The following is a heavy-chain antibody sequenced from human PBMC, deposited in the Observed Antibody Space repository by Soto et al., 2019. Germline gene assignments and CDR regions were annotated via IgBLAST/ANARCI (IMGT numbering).Heavy chain of an antibody. V-gene: IGHV1-69*13. D-gene: IGHD3-22*01. CDR2: IMPIFGAP. J-gene: IGHJ3*02. CDR3: AKHLRRITMIVVVHDAFDI. CDR1: GGTFSDYA. Sequence: SVKVSCKASGGTFSDYAFSWVRQAPGQGLEWLGGIMPIFGAPDYAQKFQGRVTITADESTRTAYMEMRSLRAEDTAVYYCAKHLRRITMIVVVHDAFDIWGQGTMVTVSS.